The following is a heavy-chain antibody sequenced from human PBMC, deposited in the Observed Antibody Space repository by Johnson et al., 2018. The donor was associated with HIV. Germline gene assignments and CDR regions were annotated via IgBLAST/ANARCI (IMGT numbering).Heavy chain of an antibody. D-gene: IGHD5-24*01. Sequence: QVQLVESGGGLVKPGGSLRLSCAASGFTFSDYYMSWIRQAPGKGLEWVSYISGGGITYYADSVKGRFTISRDNAKNSLYLQMNNLRAEDTAVYYCARSPVWLRGFDIWSQGTMVTVSS. CDR3: ARSPVWLRGFDI. J-gene: IGHJ3*02. CDR1: GFTFSDYY. V-gene: IGHV3-11*04. CDR2: ISGGGIT.